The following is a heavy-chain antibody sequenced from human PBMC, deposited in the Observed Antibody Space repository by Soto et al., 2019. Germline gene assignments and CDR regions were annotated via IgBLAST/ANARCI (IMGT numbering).Heavy chain of an antibody. J-gene: IGHJ4*02. CDR2: IYYSGST. CDR3: ATTPYYDYVWGSYRYYFDY. V-gene: IGHV4-39*01. Sequence: KPSETLSLTCTVSGGSISSSSYYWGWIRQPPGKGLEWIGSIYYSGSTYYNPSLKSRVTISVDTSKNQFSLKLSSVTAADTAVYYCATTPYYDYVWGSYRYYFDYWGQGTLVTVSS. D-gene: IGHD3-16*02. CDR1: GGSISSSSYY.